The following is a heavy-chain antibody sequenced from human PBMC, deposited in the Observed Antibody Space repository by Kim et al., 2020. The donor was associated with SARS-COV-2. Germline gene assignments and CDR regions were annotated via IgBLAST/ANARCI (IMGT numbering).Heavy chain of an antibody. D-gene: IGHD3-9*01. Sequence: GGSLRLSCAASAFAFSGSAIHWVRQASGKGLEWLGRIRRKANNYATEYAASVKGRFTISRDDSENTAYLQMSGLKTEDSAVYYCSRHDYFDFDYWGQGTLVTVSS. J-gene: IGHJ4*02. CDR2: IRRKANNYAT. CDR1: AFAFSGSA. CDR3: SRHDYFDFDY. V-gene: IGHV3-73*01.